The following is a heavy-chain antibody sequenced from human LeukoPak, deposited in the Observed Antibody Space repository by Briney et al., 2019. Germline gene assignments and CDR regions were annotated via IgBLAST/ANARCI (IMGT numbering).Heavy chain of an antibody. D-gene: IGHD7-27*01. Sequence: GGSLRLSCAASGFTVSDTYMNWVRQAPGKGLEWVSVIHSGGRTYYADSVKGLFTILRDRSKNTMDLPMSSLRADDTAVYYCARDINWGYAWNYWGQGTLVIVSS. J-gene: IGHJ4*02. CDR3: ARDINWGYAWNY. CDR2: IHSGGRT. V-gene: IGHV3-53*05. CDR1: GFTVSDTY.